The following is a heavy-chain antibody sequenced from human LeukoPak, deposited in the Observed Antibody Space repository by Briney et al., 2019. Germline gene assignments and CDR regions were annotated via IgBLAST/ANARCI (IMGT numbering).Heavy chain of an antibody. J-gene: IGHJ5*02. CDR3: ARHIVVVPETWFDP. Sequence: SETLSLTCTVSGSSISSYYWSWIRQPAGKGLEWIGRIYTSGSTNYNPSLKSRVTMSVDTSKNQFSLKLSSVAAADTAIYYCARHIVVVPETWFDPWGQGILVTVSS. V-gene: IGHV4-4*07. D-gene: IGHD2-15*01. CDR2: IYTSGST. CDR1: GSSISSYY.